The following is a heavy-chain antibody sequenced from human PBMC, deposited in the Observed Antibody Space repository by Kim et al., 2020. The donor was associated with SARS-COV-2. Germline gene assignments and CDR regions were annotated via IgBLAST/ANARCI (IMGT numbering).Heavy chain of an antibody. CDR2: ISYDGSTK. V-gene: IGHV3-30*18. CDR1: GFTFSRIG. J-gene: IGHJ4*02. Sequence: GGSLRLSCAVSGFTFSRIGMHWVRQAPGKGLEWLAIISYDGSTKYCADSVKGRFTISRDNSKNTLYLQRNSLRAEDTAVYYCAKEDTPGWYGIDYWGQGTLVTFSS. D-gene: IGHD6-19*01. CDR3: AKEDTPGWYGIDY.